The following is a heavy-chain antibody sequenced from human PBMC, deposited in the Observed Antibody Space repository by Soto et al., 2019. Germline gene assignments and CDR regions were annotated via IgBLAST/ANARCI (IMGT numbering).Heavy chain of an antibody. Sequence: QVQLVQSGAEVKKPGASVKVSCKASGYTFTNYALHWLSQAPGQRLEWMGWVNVGPGNTKYSQKFQDRVTTPSDTSERTAYMELSSLTSEDTAVYYCAKYYTSAWYGEDALAIWGQGTVITFSS. CDR3: AKYYTSAWYGEDALAI. D-gene: IGHD6-19*01. V-gene: IGHV1-3*01. J-gene: IGHJ3*02. CDR2: VNVGPGNT. CDR1: GYTFTNYA.